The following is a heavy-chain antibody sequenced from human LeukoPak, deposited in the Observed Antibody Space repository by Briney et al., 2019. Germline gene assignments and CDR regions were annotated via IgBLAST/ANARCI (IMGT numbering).Heavy chain of an antibody. CDR1: GGSISSGSYY. CDR3: ARDKRYSSGYCMDV. V-gene: IGHV4-61*02. J-gene: IGHJ6*03. D-gene: IGHD6-19*01. Sequence: SETLSLTCTVSGGSISSGSYYWSWIRQPAGKGLEWIGRIYTSGSTNYNPSLKSRVTISVDTSKNQFSLKLSSVTAADTAVYYCARDKRYSSGYCMDVWGKGTTVTIPS. CDR2: IYTSGST.